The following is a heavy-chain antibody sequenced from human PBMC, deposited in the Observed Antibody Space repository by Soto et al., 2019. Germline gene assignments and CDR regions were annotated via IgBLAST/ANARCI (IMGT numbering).Heavy chain of an antibody. CDR1: GFTFDDYA. V-gene: IGHV3-9*01. CDR3: AKGGVAAWSFDAFDI. Sequence: GGSLRLSCAASGFTFDDYAMHWVRQAPGKGLEWVSGISWNSGSIGYADSVKGRFTISRDNAKNSLYLQMNSLRAEDTALYYCAKGGVAAWSFDAFDIRGQGTMVTVSS. CDR2: ISWNSGSI. D-gene: IGHD2-15*01. J-gene: IGHJ3*02.